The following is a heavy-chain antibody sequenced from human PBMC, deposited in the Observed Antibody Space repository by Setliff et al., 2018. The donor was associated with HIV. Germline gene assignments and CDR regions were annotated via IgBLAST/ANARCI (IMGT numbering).Heavy chain of an antibody. Sequence: SETLSLTCTVSGDSLSLSTFYWAWIRQPPGRGPEWIGSIFSTGTTYYNPSLKSRVTISFDTSKNQFPLEVTSVTAADTAIYYCARHRFGSGWYGFVSGIDPWGQGTLVTVSS. V-gene: IGHV4-39*01. CDR3: ARHRFGSGWYGFVSGIDP. CDR1: GDSLSLSTFY. CDR2: IFSTGTT. J-gene: IGHJ5*02. D-gene: IGHD6-19*01.